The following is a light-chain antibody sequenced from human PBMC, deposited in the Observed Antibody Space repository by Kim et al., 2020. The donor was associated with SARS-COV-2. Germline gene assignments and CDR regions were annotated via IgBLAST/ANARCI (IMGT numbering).Light chain of an antibody. Sequence: SPGERVTLACRASQSISNKLDLYQQKPGQAPRPIIYGASTRATGTPARFSVSGCGTEFTLDLSSLKPEDLEFYYCQQYYNWPPITFGGGTKVDIK. CDR2: GAS. V-gene: IGKV3-15*01. CDR1: QSISNK. CDR3: QQYYNWPPIT. J-gene: IGKJ4*01.